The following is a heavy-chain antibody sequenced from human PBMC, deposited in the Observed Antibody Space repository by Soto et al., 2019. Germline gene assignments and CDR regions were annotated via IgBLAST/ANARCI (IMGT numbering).Heavy chain of an antibody. V-gene: IGHV1-8*01. CDR2: LNPNTGNS. CDR1: GYTFTSYD. J-gene: IGHJ4*02. D-gene: IGHD1-1*01. CDR3: ARRAETNGWNGFGADKYYFDF. Sequence: ASVKVSCKASGYTFTSYDIYWVRQATGQGLEWMGWLNPNTGNSGYAQKFQGRITVTSDTSINAVHMELSSLRSEDTAVYYCARRAETNGWNGFGADKYYFDFWGQGTLVTVSS.